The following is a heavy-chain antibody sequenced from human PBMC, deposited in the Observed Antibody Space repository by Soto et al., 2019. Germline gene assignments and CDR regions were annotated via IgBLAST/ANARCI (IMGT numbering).Heavy chain of an antibody. D-gene: IGHD2-15*01. J-gene: IGHJ6*02. Sequence: QVQLVQSGAEVKKPGASVKVSCKASGYTFTSYGISWVRQAPGQGLEWMGWISVYNGNTNYAQKLQGRVTMTTDTSTSTAYMERRSLRSDDTAVYYCARDSIVVAMGNYYYYGMDVWGQGTTVTVSS. V-gene: IGHV1-18*01. CDR2: ISVYNGNT. CDR3: ARDSIVVAMGNYYYYGMDV. CDR1: GYTFTSYG.